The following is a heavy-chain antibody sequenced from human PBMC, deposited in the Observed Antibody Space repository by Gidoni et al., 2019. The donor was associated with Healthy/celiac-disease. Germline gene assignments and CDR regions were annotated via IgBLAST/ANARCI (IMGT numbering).Heavy chain of an antibody. CDR3: ARDRFYDSSGYYLFDY. J-gene: IGHJ4*02. V-gene: IGHV3-30-3*01. D-gene: IGHD3-22*01. CDR1: GFTCSSYA. Sequence: QVQLVESGGGVVQPGRALRLSCAASGFTCSSYAMHWVRQAPGKGLEWVAVISYDGSNKYYAASVKGRFTISRDNSKNTLYLQMNSLRAEDTAVYYCARDRFYDSSGYYLFDYWGQGTLVTVSS. CDR2: ISYDGSNK.